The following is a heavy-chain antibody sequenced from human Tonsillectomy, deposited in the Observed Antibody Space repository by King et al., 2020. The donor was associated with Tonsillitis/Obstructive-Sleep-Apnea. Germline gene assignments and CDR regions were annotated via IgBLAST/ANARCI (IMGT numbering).Heavy chain of an antibody. Sequence: VQLVESGGGLVQPGGSLRLSCAASGFTFSSYAMSWVRQAPGKGLEWVSAISGSGGSTYYADSVKGRFTISRDNSKNTLYLQMNSLRAEDTAVYYCASPRIRSGYRNYYYMDVWGKGTTVTVSS. CDR3: ASPRIRSGYRNYYYMDV. CDR2: ISGSGGST. V-gene: IGHV3-23*04. D-gene: IGHD3-3*01. CDR1: GFTFSSYA. J-gene: IGHJ6*03.